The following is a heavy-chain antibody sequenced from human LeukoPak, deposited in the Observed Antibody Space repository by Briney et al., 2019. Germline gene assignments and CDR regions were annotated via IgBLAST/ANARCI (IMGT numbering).Heavy chain of an antibody. CDR1: GFIFSRYA. V-gene: IGHV3-30*04. J-gene: IGHJ6*02. CDR2: ISYDGSNK. Sequence: GRALRLFCASSGFIFSRYAMHGVSQARGRGLEWVAVISYDGSNKYYAGSVKGRFTISRDNSKNTLYLQMNSLRAEDTAVYYCARAYSSGWFYYYYGMDVWGQGTTVTVSS. CDR3: ARAYSSGWFYYYYGMDV. D-gene: IGHD6-19*01.